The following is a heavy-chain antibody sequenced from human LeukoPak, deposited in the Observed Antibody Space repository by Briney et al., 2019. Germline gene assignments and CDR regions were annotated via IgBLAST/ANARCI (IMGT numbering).Heavy chain of an antibody. Sequence: GGSLRLSCAASGFTFSNYAMSWVRQAPGKGLEWVSRMSSDGSTTNYADSVKGRFTISGDNAKNTLYLQMDSLGAEDTAVYYCARAGYTKRYAFDIWGQGTMVTVSS. CDR3: ARAGYTKRYAFDI. V-gene: IGHV3-74*01. J-gene: IGHJ3*02. CDR2: MSSDGSTT. CDR1: GFTFSNYA. D-gene: IGHD5-18*01.